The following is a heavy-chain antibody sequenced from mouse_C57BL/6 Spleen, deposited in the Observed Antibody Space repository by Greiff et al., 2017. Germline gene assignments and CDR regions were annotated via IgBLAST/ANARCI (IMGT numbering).Heavy chain of an antibody. Sequence: QVQLQQPGAELVKPGASVKMSCKASGYTFTSYWITWVKQRPGQGLEWIGDIYPGSGSTNYNEKFKSKATLTVDTSSSTAYMQLSSLTSEDSAVYYCATGGGTYLEWFAYWGQGTLVTVSA. V-gene: IGHV1-55*01. CDR2: IYPGSGST. J-gene: IGHJ3*01. CDR1: GYTFTSYW. D-gene: IGHD5-1*01. CDR3: ATGGGTYLEWFAY.